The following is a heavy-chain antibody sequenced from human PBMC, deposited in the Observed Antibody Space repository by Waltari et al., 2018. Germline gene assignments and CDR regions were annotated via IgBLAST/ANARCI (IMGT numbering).Heavy chain of an antibody. D-gene: IGHD2-8*01. CDR3: ARVLKSVGASRVNKPLVLPRWFDP. V-gene: IGHV4-38-2*02. CDR1: GYSISSGYY. Sequence: QVQLQESGPGLVKPSETLSLTCTVSGYSISSGYYWGWIRQPPGKGLAWIGSIYHSGSTNYNPSIKSRVTISVDTSKNQFSLKLSSVTAADTAVYYWARVLKSVGASRVNKPLVLPRWFDPWGQGTLVTVSS. CDR2: IYHSGST. J-gene: IGHJ5*02.